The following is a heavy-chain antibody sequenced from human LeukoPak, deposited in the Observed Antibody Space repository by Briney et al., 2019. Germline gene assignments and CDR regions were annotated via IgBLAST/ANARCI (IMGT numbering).Heavy chain of an antibody. Sequence: SETLSLTCTVSGGSISSYYWSWIRQPPGKALEWIGYIYYSRSTNYNPSLESRVIISIDTSKNQFSLKLSSVTAADTAVYYCARGGGYFSDSSGGEFDYWGQGTLVTVSS. D-gene: IGHD3-22*01. J-gene: IGHJ4*02. CDR3: ARGGGYFSDSSGGEFDY. CDR1: GGSISSYY. CDR2: IYYSRST. V-gene: IGHV4-59*01.